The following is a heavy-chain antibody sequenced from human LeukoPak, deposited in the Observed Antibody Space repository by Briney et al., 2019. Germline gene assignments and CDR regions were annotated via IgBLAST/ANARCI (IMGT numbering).Heavy chain of an antibody. V-gene: IGHV3-23*01. CDR1: GFTFSSYA. D-gene: IGHD6-19*01. J-gene: IGHJ4*02. Sequence: GGSLRLSCAASGFTFSSYAMYWVRQAPGKGLEWVSGIFGSGGSTHYADSVKGRFTVSRDNSKNTVYLQMNSLRAEDTAVYYCAKTTTGYSSGRFPGWPVDYWGQGTLVTVSS. CDR2: IFGSGGST. CDR3: AKTTTGYSSGRFPGWPVDY.